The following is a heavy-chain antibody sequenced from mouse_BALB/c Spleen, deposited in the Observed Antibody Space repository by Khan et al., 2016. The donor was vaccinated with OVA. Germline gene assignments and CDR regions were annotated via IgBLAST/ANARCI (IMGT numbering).Heavy chain of an antibody. V-gene: IGHV1S132*01. Sequence: QVQLQQSGAELVRPGASVKLSCKTSGYIFTSYWIHWVKQRSGQGLEWIARIYPGTNNTYYNENLKDRATLTADKSSSTAYLQLNSLKSEDYAVYFCAREEALYYFDYWGQGTTLTVSS. CDR3: AREEALYYFDY. CDR2: IYPGTNNT. J-gene: IGHJ2*01. CDR1: GYIFTSYW. D-gene: IGHD3-2*02.